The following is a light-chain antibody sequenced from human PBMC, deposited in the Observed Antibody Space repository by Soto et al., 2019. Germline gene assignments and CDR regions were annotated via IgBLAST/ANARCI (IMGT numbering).Light chain of an antibody. V-gene: IGKV3-15*01. Sequence: EIVMTQSPATLSVSPGERATLSCRASQSVSSNLAWYQQKPGQAPRLLIYGASIRATGIPARFSGSGSGTEFTLTISSLQYEAFAFYYCQQYNNWPPYTFGQGTKLEIK. CDR2: GAS. CDR3: QQYNNWPPYT. CDR1: QSVSSN. J-gene: IGKJ2*01.